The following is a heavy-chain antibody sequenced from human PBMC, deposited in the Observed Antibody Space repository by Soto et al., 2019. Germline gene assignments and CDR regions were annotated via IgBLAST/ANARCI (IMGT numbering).Heavy chain of an antibody. CDR1: GYTFTSYG. Sequence: ASVKVSCKASGYTFTSYGISWVRQAPGQGLEWMGWISAYNGNTNYAQKLQGRVTMTTDTSTSTAYMELRSLRSDDTAVYYCARDRRITIFGVVSGAFDIWGQGTMVTGSS. D-gene: IGHD3-3*01. J-gene: IGHJ3*02. CDR2: ISAYNGNT. CDR3: ARDRRITIFGVVSGAFDI. V-gene: IGHV1-18*01.